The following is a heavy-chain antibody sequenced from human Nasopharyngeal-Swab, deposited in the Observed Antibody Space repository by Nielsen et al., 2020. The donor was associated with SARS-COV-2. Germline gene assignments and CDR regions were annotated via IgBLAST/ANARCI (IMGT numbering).Heavy chain of an antibody. J-gene: IGHJ3*02. D-gene: IGHD2-15*01. Sequence: RQAPGKGLEWIGSIYYSGSTYYNPSLKSRVTITVDTSKNQFSLKLSSVTAADTAAYYCARQGTRCSGGSCYWDAFDIWGQGTMVTVSS. CDR3: ARQGTRCSGGSCYWDAFDI. CDR2: IYYSGST. V-gene: IGHV4-39*01.